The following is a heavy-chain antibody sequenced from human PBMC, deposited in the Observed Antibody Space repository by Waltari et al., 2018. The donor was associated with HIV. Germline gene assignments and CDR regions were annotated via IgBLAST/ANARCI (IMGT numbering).Heavy chain of an antibody. CDR2: ISYDGSNK. CDR3: ASLQPLGGWYVGAHFDY. J-gene: IGHJ4*02. V-gene: IGHV3-30-3*01. D-gene: IGHD6-19*01. Sequence: QVQLVESGGGVVQPGRSLRLSCAASGFTFSSYAMHWVRQAPGKGLEWVAVISYDGSNKYYADSVKGRFTISRDNSKNTLYLQMNSLRAEDTAVYYCASLQPLGGWYVGAHFDYWGQGTLVTVSS. CDR1: GFTFSSYA.